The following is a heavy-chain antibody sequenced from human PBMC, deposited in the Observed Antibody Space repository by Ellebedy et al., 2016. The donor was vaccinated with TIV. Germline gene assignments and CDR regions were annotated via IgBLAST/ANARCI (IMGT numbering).Heavy chain of an antibody. Sequence: GESLKISCAASGFTFSSYGMHWVRQAPGKGQEWVAVIWYDGSNKYYADSVKGRFTISRDNSKNTLYLQMNSLRAEDTAVYYCARERGQWLADFDYWGQGTLVTVSS. CDR2: IWYDGSNK. CDR3: ARERGQWLADFDY. CDR1: GFTFSSYG. D-gene: IGHD6-19*01. V-gene: IGHV3-33*01. J-gene: IGHJ4*02.